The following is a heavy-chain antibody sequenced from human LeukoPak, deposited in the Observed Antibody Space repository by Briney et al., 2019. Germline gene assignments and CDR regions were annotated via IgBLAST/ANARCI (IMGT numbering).Heavy chain of an antibody. CDR3: ARGGGYSYGPYPYYYYYYMDV. D-gene: IGHD5-18*01. CDR1: GYTFTSYD. J-gene: IGHJ6*03. CDR2: ISPIFGTA. Sequence: SVKVSCKASGYTFTSYDINWVRQATGQGLEWMGRISPIFGTANYAQKVQGRVTITTDESTSTAYMELSSLRSEDTAVYYCARGGGYSYGPYPYYYYYYMDVWGKGTTVTVSS. V-gene: IGHV1-69*05.